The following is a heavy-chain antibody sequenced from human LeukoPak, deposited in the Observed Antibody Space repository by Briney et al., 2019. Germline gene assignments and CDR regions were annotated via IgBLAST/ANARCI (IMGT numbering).Heavy chain of an antibody. D-gene: IGHD2/OR15-2a*01. CDR2: INSDGSST. Sequence: GGSLRLSCAASGFTFSGYWMHWVRQAPGKGRVWVSRINSDGSSTTYADSVKGRFTISRDNAKNTLYLQMNSLRAEDTAMYYCARAIGLAFDFWGQGTLVTVSS. V-gene: IGHV3-74*01. J-gene: IGHJ4*02. CDR1: GFTFSGYW. CDR3: ARAIGLAFDF.